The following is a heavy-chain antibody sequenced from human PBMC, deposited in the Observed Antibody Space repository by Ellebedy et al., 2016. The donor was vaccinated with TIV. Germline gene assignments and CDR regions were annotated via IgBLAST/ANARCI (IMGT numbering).Heavy chain of an antibody. CDR2: IYYSGNT. CDR1: GGSISSSNW. Sequence: MPSETLSLTCAVSGGSISSSNWWSWVRQPPGKGLEWIGTIYYSGNTYYNPSLKSRVTIPVDTSKNQFSLKLSSVTAADTAVYYCARHYTGYSSGWPATFDPWGQGTLVTVSS. J-gene: IGHJ5*02. CDR3: ARHYTGYSSGWPATFDP. D-gene: IGHD6-19*01. V-gene: IGHV4-39*01.